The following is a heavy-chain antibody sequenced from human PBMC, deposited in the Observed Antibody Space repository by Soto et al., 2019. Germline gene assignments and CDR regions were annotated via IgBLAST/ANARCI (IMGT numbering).Heavy chain of an antibody. CDR2: LKSTADGGTT. CDR1: GFTFTDAW. J-gene: IGHJ4*02. CDR3: TTFPIDYFGLADLLRHDGGGNFDF. Sequence: VQLVESGGGFVKPGGSLRLSCAASGFTFTDAWMTWVRQAPGKGLEWVGHLKSTADGGTTDYAEAVNARFSISSDDSENTLLLQMNSLQTEDTAVYFCTTFPIDYFGLADLLRHDGGGNFDFGGQGALGTVSS. D-gene: IGHD3-10*01. V-gene: IGHV3-15*01.